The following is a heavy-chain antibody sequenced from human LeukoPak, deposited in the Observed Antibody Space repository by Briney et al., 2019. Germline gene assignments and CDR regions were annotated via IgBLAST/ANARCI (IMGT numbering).Heavy chain of an antibody. D-gene: IGHD3-22*01. J-gene: IGHJ4*02. CDR1: GGSFSGYY. Sequence: PSETLSLTCAVYGGSFSGYYWSWIRQPPGKGLEWIGEINHSGSTNYNPSLKSRVTISVDTSKNQFSLKLSSVTAADTAVYYCARDRRAYYYDSSGYFNYFDYWGQGTLVTVSS. CDR2: INHSGST. V-gene: IGHV4-34*01. CDR3: ARDRRAYYYDSSGYFNYFDY.